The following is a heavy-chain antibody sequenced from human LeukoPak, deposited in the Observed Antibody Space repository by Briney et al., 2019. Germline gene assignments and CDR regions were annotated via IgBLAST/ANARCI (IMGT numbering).Heavy chain of an antibody. CDR2: ISGSGTYM. CDR1: GFTFSSYN. D-gene: IGHD3-10*01. Sequence: GGSLRLSCAASGFTFSSYNMNWVRQAPGKGLEWVSSISGSGTYMFYPDSVKGRFTISRDNARNSLYLQMSSLRAEDTAVYYCARDYNFASGTPHAFDIWGQGTMVTVSS. CDR3: ARDYNFASGTPHAFDI. J-gene: IGHJ3*02. V-gene: IGHV3-21*01.